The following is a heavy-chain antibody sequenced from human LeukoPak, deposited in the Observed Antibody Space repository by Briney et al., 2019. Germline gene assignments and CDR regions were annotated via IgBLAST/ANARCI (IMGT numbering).Heavy chain of an antibody. D-gene: IGHD3-22*01. CDR1: RLTFSSYV. CDR3: TRAISESSGWDGVCDI. J-gene: IGHJ3*02. Sequence: GCLRLSRAASRLTFSSYVMHAVGQAPGKQVEWVAVISYDGGKKYYARTLQGRFTISRDNSQKTLYLHINSLRARETAVYYFTRAISESSGWDGVCDIWGQGTMVTVSS. V-gene: IGHV3-30*14. CDR2: ISYDGGKK.